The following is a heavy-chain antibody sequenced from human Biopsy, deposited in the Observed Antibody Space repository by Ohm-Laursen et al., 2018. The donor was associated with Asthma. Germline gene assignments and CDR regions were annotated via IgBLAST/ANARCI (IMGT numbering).Heavy chain of an antibody. J-gene: IGHJ1*01. D-gene: IGHD3-3*02. V-gene: IGHV3-7*01. CDR1: GFTFGVYC. Sequence: SLRLSCAASGFTFGVYCMRWVRQVPGKGLEWVANIKHDGTEKNHVDSLRGRFTISRDNAKNSLYLQMNSLRAEDTAVYYCARTFHFWSPYHAEHYQLWGQGTLVTVSS. CDR2: IKHDGTEK. CDR3: ARTFHFWSPYHAEHYQL.